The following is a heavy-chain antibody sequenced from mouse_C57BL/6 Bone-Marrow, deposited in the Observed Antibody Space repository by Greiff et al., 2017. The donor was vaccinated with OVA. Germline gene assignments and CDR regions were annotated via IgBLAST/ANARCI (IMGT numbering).Heavy chain of an antibody. CDR1: GFTFSDYG. D-gene: IGHD2-12*01. Sequence: EVQRVESGGGLVKPGGSLKLSCAASGFTFSDYGMHWVRQAPEKGLEWVAYISSGSSTIYYADTVKGRFTISRDNARNTLYLQMSSLKSEDTAMYYCTRGLRRVFYAMDYWGQGTSVTVSS. CDR2: ISSGSSTI. V-gene: IGHV5-17*03. J-gene: IGHJ4*01. CDR3: TRGLRRVFYAMDY.